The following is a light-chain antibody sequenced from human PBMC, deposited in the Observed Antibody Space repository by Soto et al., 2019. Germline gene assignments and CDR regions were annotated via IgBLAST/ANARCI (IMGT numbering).Light chain of an antibody. CDR3: QTWGTGTVV. V-gene: IGLV4-69*01. CDR1: RGHSNYA. J-gene: IGLJ2*01. Sequence: QSVLTQSPSASASLGASVKLTCTLSRGHSNYAIAWHQQQPEKGPRYLMKLKSDGSHSKGDGIPDRFSGSSSGAERYLTISSLQSEDEADYYCQTWGTGTVVFGGGTKLTVL. CDR2: LKSDGSH.